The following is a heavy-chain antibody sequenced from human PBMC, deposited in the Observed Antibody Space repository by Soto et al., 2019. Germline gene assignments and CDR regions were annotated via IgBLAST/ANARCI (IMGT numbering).Heavy chain of an antibody. CDR1: GGSISSSSYY. CDR2: IYYSGST. D-gene: IGHD3-3*01. Sequence: SETLSLTCTVSGGSISSSSYYWGWIRQPPGKGLEWIGSIYYSGSTYYNPSLKSRVTISVDTSKYQFSLKLSSVTAADTAVYYCARMAYYDFWSCYLPLYHYYHLAVWGQGTTVPVSS. J-gene: IGHJ6*03. V-gene: IGHV4-39*01. CDR3: ARMAYYDFWSCYLPLYHYYHLAV.